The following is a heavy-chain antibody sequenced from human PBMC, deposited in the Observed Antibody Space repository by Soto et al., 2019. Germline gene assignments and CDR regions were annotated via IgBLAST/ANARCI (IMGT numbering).Heavy chain of an antibody. V-gene: IGHV1-46*03. CDR3: ARTEMITFGGANGEWFDP. Sequence: QVQLVQSGAEVKKPGASVKVSCKASGYTFTSYYIHWVRQAPGQGLEWMGIINPSGGSTSYAQKFQGRVTMTRDTSTSTVYMELSSLRSEDTAVYYCARTEMITFGGANGEWFDPWGQGTLVTVSS. CDR1: GYTFTSYY. CDR2: INPSGGST. D-gene: IGHD3-16*01. J-gene: IGHJ5*02.